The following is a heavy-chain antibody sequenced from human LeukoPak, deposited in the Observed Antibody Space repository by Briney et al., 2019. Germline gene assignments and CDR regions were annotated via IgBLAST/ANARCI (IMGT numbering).Heavy chain of an antibody. Sequence: ASVKVSCKGSGYTFTDYYIHWVRQAPGQGLEWMGWINPKGGGTNYAQKFQGRVTMTRDTSISTAYMELRSDDTAVYYCATLGISGYFRDYWGQGTLVTVSS. CDR1: GYTFTDYY. CDR3: ATLGISGYFRDY. J-gene: IGHJ4*02. CDR2: INPKGGGT. D-gene: IGHD3-22*01. V-gene: IGHV1-2*02.